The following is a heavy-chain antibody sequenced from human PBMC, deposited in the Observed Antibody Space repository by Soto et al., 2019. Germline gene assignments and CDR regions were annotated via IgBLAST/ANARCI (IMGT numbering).Heavy chain of an antibody. J-gene: IGHJ3*02. V-gene: IGHV1-69*02. CDR2: IIPILGIA. CDR3: ARGRTDCSSTSCYPDEMDAFDI. CDR1: GGTFSSYT. D-gene: IGHD2-2*01. Sequence: ASVKVSCKASGGTFSSYTISWVRQAPGQGLEWMGRIIPILGIANYAQKFQGRVTITADKSTSTAYMELSSLRSEDTAVYYCARGRTDCSSTSCYPDEMDAFDIWGQGTMVTVSS.